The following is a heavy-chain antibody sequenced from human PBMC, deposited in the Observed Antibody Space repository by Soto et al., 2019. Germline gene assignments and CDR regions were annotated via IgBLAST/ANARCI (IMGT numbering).Heavy chain of an antibody. CDR3: AKRPLAARHTDY. D-gene: IGHD6-6*01. J-gene: IGHJ4*02. CDR2: ISGSGDNT. V-gene: IGHV3-23*01. Sequence: EVQLLESGGGLVQPGGSLRLSCAASGFTFSNYAMTWVRQAPGKGLEWVSTISGSGDNTYYADSVRGRFTISRDNSKISLSLQIKSLRADDTAVYYCAKRPLAARHTDYWGQGTLVTVSS. CDR1: GFTFSNYA.